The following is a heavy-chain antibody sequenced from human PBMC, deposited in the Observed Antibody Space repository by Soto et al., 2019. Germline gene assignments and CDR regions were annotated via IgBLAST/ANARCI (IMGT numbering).Heavy chain of an antibody. Sequence: SETLSLTCSVSGAALNSGNYYWSWIRQVPGKGLERIGHIYVTGAVDYNPSLRDRNTISQDTSERKFSMNLRLVTAADTAVFYCARLRIATNNYKWFDPWGQGTLVTVSS. CDR2: IYVTGAV. V-gene: IGHV4-31*03. CDR1: GAALNSGNYY. J-gene: IGHJ5*02. D-gene: IGHD2-21*01. CDR3: ARLRIATNNYKWFDP.